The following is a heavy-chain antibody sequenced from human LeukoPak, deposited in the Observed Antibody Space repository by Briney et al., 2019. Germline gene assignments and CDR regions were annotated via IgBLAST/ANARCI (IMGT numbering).Heavy chain of an antibody. CDR3: AREIITAAAGNWFDP. D-gene: IGHD6-13*01. CDR2: INPNTGVT. CDR1: GYTFSGHY. J-gene: IGHJ5*02. V-gene: IGHV1-2*06. Sequence: ASVKVSCEASGYTFSGHYLHWVRQAPGQGLEWMGRINPNTGVTQYTENFQGRVTMTGDTSISTAYMELSSLRSEDTAVYYCAREIITAAAGNWFDPWGQGTLVTVSS.